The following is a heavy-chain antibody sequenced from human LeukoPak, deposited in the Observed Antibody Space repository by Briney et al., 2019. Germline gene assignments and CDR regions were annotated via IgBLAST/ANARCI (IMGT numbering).Heavy chain of an antibody. D-gene: IGHD3-9*01. V-gene: IGHV4-39*01. CDR3: ARHIPRSTYYDILTGYYNGYYFDY. CDR2: IYYSGST. J-gene: IGHJ4*02. CDR1: GGSISSSSYY. Sequence: SETLSLTCTVSGGSISSSSYYWGWIRQPPGKGLEWIGSIYYSGSTYYNPSLKSRVTISVDTSKNQFSLKLSSVTAADTAVYYCARHIPRSTYYDILTGYYNGYYFDYWGQGTLVTVSS.